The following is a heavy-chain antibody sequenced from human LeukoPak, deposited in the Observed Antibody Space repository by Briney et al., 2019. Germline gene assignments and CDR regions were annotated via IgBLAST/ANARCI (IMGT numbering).Heavy chain of an antibody. CDR2: IYYSGST. CDR3: GSVRGVNY. Sequence: GSLRLSCAASGFTFSDYYMSWIRQPPGKGLEWIGSIYYSGSTYYNPSLKSRVTISVDTSKNQFSLKLSSVTAADTAVYYCGSVRGVNYWGQGTLVTVSS. J-gene: IGHJ4*02. V-gene: IGHV4-59*05. CDR1: GFTFSDYY. D-gene: IGHD3-10*01.